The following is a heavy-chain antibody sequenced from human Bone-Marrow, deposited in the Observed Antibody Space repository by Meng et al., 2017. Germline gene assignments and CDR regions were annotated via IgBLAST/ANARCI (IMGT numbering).Heavy chain of an antibody. V-gene: IGHV5-51*01. Sequence: GGSLRLSCKGSGYIFSDYWIAWVRQKPGQGPEWMGIIYPGDSEIRQSPSFQGQVTMSADKSIDTAYLQWSNLRASDTAMYYCASTSLYSYGYGADRYYFDYWGQGTLVTVSS. CDR2: IYPGDSEI. J-gene: IGHJ4*02. D-gene: IGHD5-18*01. CDR3: ASTSLYSYGYGADRYYFDY. CDR1: GYIFSDYW.